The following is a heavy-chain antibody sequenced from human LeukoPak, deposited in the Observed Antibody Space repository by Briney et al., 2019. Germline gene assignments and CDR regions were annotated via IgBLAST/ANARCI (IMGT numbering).Heavy chain of an antibody. Sequence: GGSLRLSCAASGFTFSDYALSWVRQAPGKGLEWVSGITGSGRSTYYADSVKGRFTISRDNSKNTLYLQMNNLRAEDTAVYYCAKAARSSVAGFFFDLWGRGTLVTVSS. D-gene: IGHD6-19*01. CDR2: ITGSGRST. CDR1: GFTFSDYA. J-gene: IGHJ2*01. V-gene: IGHV3-23*01. CDR3: AKAARSSVAGFFFDL.